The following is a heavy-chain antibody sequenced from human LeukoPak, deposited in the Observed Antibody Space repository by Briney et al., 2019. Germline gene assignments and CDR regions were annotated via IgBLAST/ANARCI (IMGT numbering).Heavy chain of an antibody. CDR1: GFTFSSYS. D-gene: IGHD3-9*01. V-gene: IGHV3-48*01. Sequence: PGGSLRLSCAASGFTFSSYSMNWVRQAPGKGLEWVSYISSSSSTIYYADSVKGRFTISRDNAKNSLYLQMNSLRAEDTAVYYCARAGGDILTGYHPAFAYWGQGTLVTVSS. CDR2: ISSSSSTI. J-gene: IGHJ4*02. CDR3: ARAGGDILTGYHPAFAY.